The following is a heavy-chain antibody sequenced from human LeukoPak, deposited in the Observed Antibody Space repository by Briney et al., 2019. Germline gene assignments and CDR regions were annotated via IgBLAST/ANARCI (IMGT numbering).Heavy chain of an antibody. CDR3: AVLIVATPSDYYYYGMDV. V-gene: IGHV1-18*01. D-gene: IGHD5-12*01. CDR2: ISAYNGNT. Sequence: ASVKVSCKASGYTFTSYGISWVRQAPGQGLEWMGWISAYNGNTNYAQKLQGRVTMTTDTSTSTAYMELSSLRSKDTAVYYCAVLIVATPSDYYYYGMDVWGQGTTVTVSS. J-gene: IGHJ6*02. CDR1: GYTFTSYG.